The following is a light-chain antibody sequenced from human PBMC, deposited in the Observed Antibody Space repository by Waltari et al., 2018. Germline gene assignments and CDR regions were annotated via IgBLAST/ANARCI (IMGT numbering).Light chain of an antibody. J-gene: IGLJ2*01. CDR3: NSRDSSGNHLL. V-gene: IGLV3-19*01. CDR1: SLRSNY. CDR2: GNN. Sequence: SSGLTQAPAVSVALGPPGSIKCHGDSLRSNYASWDQQKPGQAPVLVISGNNKWPSGIPNRFSASSSGSTASLTITGAQAEDEADYYCNSRDSSGNHLLFGGGTKLTVL.